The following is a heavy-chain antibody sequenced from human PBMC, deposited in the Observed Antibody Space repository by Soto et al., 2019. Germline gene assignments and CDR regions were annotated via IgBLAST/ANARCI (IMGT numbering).Heavy chain of an antibody. D-gene: IGHD3-10*01. V-gene: IGHV4-59*13. CDR3: AADSAGRGPFDP. J-gene: IGHJ5*02. CDR2: TYHTGST. Sequence: SETLSLTCTISGGSFGTNYWSWIRQAPGKGLEWIGYTYHTGSTKYNPSLKSRATISVDTSKNQFSLTLNSAAAADTAVYYCAADSAGRGPFDPWGQGILVTVSS. CDR1: GGSFGTNY.